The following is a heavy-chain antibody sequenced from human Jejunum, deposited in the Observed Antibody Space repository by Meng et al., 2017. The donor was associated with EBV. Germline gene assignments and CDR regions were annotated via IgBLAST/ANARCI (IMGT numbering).Heavy chain of an antibody. CDR3: ARVVDYYERSGYPDF. CDR2: IYYSGNT. J-gene: IGHJ4*02. D-gene: IGHD3-22*01. V-gene: IGHV4-61*01. CDR1: GGSVSTASYY. Sequence: GQVEESGPGLVKPSETLSLTCTVSGGSVSTASYYWSWIRQSPGKGLEWIGYIYYSGNTNYNPSLKSRATITVDTSKNQFSLKLSSVTAADTAVYYCARVVDYYERSGYPDFWGQGTLVTVSS.